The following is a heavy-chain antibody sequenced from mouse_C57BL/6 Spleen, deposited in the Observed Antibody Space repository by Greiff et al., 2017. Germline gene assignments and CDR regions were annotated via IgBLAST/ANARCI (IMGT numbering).Heavy chain of an antibody. J-gene: IGHJ2*01. Sequence: VQLQQPGPVLVKPGASVKMSCKASGYTFTDYYMNWVKQSHGKSLEWIGVINPYNGGTSYNQKFKGKATLTVDKSSSTASMELSSLTSEDSAVYYCGSGVYDYDEGYFDYWGQGTTLTVSS. CDR2: INPYNGGT. D-gene: IGHD2-4*01. CDR1: GYTFTDYY. V-gene: IGHV1-19*01. CDR3: GSGVYDYDEGYFDY.